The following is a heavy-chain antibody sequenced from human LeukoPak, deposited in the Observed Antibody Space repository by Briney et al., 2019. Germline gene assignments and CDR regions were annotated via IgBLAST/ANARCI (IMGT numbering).Heavy chain of an antibody. D-gene: IGHD6-13*01. CDR3: VKPPPGYSSSWFYFHS. CDR1: GFTFSRHA. V-gene: IGHV3-23*01. Sequence: GGSLRLSCAASGFTFSRHAMSWVRQAPGQGLEWVSGISGSAGSRFYADSVKGRFTISRDSSKNTLYLQMNSLRVEDTAVYYCVKPPPGYSSSWFYFHSWGQGTLVTVSS. J-gene: IGHJ4*02. CDR2: ISGSAGSR.